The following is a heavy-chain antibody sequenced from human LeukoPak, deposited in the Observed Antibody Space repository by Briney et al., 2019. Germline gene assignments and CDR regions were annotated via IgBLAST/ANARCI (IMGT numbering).Heavy chain of an antibody. CDR3: ACITMVRGVII. D-gene: IGHD3-10*01. CDR1: GFTFSSYN. Sequence: GGSLRLSCAAPGFTFSSYNMNWVRQAPGKGLEWVSSISSSSYIYYADSVKGRFTISRDNAKNSLYLQMNSLRAEDTAVYYCACITMVRGVIIWGQGTLVTVSS. J-gene: IGHJ4*02. CDR2: ISSSSYI. V-gene: IGHV3-21*01.